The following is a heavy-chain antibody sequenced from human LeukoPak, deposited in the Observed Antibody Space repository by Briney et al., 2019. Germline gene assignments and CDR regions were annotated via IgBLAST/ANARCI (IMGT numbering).Heavy chain of an antibody. Sequence: ASVEVSCKASGYTVIDFFIHWVRQAPGQGLEWMGRINPNSGGTEYPPNFQGRVTMTRDTSISATYMELNSLTSDDTAVYYCARDLSSTSNWELAYWGQGTLVTVSS. CDR3: ARDLSSTSNWELAY. CDR2: INPNSGGT. V-gene: IGHV1-2*06. J-gene: IGHJ4*02. CDR1: GYTVIDFF. D-gene: IGHD7-27*01.